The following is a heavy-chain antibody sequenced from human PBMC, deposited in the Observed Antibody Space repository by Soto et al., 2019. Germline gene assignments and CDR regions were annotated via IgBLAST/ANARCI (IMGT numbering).Heavy chain of an antibody. CDR2: VSYDGSNQ. J-gene: IGHJ5*02. CDR1: GFNFNSYG. CDR3: AKDTTAVLEEVSWLDH. Sequence: QVQLVESGGGVVQPGRSLRLSCVGSGFNFNSYGMHWVRQAPGKGLEWVALVSYDGSNQYYADYVKGRFTTTRDNSKNTVYLQMSSLGPEDTALYYCAKDTTAVLEEVSWLDHWGQGTLVTVAS. V-gene: IGHV3-30*18. D-gene: IGHD3-3*02.